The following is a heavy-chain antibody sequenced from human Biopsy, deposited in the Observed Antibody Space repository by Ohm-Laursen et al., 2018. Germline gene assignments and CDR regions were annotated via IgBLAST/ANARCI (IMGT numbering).Heavy chain of an antibody. CDR2: ISYDGYNK. CDR3: AKDGGPYCGGCELDY. CDR1: GFTFSSYG. D-gene: IGHD2-21*01. V-gene: IGHV3-30*18. Sequence: SLRLSCTASGFTFSSYGMHWVRQTPGKGLESVALISYDGYNKWYADSVKGRFTISRDNSKSTLYLQMNSLRVEDTAVYYCAKDGGPYCGGCELDYWGQGTLVTVSS. J-gene: IGHJ4*02.